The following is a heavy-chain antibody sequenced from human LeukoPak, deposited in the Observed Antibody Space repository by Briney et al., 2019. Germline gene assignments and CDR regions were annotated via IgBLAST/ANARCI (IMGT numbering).Heavy chain of an antibody. D-gene: IGHD6-13*01. CDR2: IQYDGSNK. CDR3: ARDLMGIAYRGAFYY. V-gene: IGHV3-30*02. CDR1: GFTFSSYG. Sequence: GGSLRLSCAASGFTFSSYGMHWVRQAPGKGLEWVAFIQYDGSNKYYADSVKGRFTISRDNAKNSLYLQMNSLRAEDTAVYYCARDLMGIAYRGAFYYWGQGTLVTVSS. J-gene: IGHJ4*02.